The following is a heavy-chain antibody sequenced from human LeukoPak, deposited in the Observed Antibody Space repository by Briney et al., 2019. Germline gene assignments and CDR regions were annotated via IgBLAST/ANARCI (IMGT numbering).Heavy chain of an antibody. D-gene: IGHD3-3*01. CDR3: AKSVYYDFWSGYYTGNYYFDY. Sequence: GGSLTLSCAASGFTFSSYAMSWVRQAPGKGLEWVSAISGSGGSTYYADSVKGRFTISRDNSKNTLYLQMNSLRAEDTAVYYCAKSVYYDFWSGYYTGNYYFDYWGQGTLVTVSS. CDR2: ISGSGGST. J-gene: IGHJ4*02. V-gene: IGHV3-23*01. CDR1: GFTFSSYA.